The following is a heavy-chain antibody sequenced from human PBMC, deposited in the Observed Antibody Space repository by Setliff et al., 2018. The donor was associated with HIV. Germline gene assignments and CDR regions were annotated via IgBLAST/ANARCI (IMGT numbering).Heavy chain of an antibody. D-gene: IGHD6-13*01. CDR3: ARESPSSSWFYFDF. CDR1: GGSFIGSSFQ. J-gene: IGHJ4*02. CDR2: INHSGST. V-gene: IGHV4-39*07. Sequence: PSETLSLTCNVSGGSFIGSSFQSTWIRQAPGKGLEWIGSINHSGSTNYNPSLKSRVTISVDTSKNQCSLKLSSVTAADTAVYYCARESPSSSWFYFDFWGQGTLVTVSS.